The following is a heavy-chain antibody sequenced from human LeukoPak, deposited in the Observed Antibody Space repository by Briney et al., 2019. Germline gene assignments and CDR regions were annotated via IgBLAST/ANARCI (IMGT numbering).Heavy chain of an antibody. CDR1: GGSISSGSYY. J-gene: IGHJ4*02. CDR2: VYYSGST. CDR3: ARVADTAMNYFDY. V-gene: IGHV4-30-4*08. D-gene: IGHD5-18*01. Sequence: SETLSLTCTVSGGSISSGSYYWSWIRQPPGKGLEWIGDVYYSGSTYYNTSLKSRLTISVDTSKNQFSLKLSSVTAADTAVYYCARVADTAMNYFDYWGQGTLVTVSS.